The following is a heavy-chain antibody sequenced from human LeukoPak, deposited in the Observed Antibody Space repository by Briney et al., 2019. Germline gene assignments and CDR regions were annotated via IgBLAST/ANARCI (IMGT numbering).Heavy chain of an antibody. V-gene: IGHV3-53*01. J-gene: IGHJ4*02. D-gene: IGHD3-10*01. CDR3: ATMVGGPGRPFDY. CDR1: GFIVSSNY. CDR2: IYSGGSK. Sequence: GGSLRPSCAASGFIVSSNYMSWVRQAPGKGLEWVSIIYSGGSKYYADSVKGRFTSSRDNSKNTLYLQMNSLRAEDTAVYYCATMVGGPGRPFDYWGMGNPVTVSS.